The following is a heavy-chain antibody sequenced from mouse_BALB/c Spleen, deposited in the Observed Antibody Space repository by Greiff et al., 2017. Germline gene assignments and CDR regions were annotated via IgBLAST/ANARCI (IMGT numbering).Heavy chain of an antibody. J-gene: IGHJ3*01. V-gene: IGHV5-4*02. D-gene: IGHD2-4*01. CDR2: ISDGGSYT. CDR1: GFTFSDYY. Sequence: EVMLVESGGGLVKPGGSLKLSCAASGFTFSDYYMYWVRQTPEKRLEWVATISDGGSYTYYPDSVKGRFTISRDNAKNNLYLQMSSLKSEDTAMYYCARGPTMITTWFAYWGQGTLVTVSA. CDR3: ARGPTMITTWFAY.